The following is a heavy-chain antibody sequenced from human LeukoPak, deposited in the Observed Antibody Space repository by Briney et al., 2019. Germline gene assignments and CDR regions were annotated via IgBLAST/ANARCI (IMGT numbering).Heavy chain of an antibody. D-gene: IGHD1-26*01. Sequence: ASVKVSCKASGYTSTTYGINWGRQAPGQGLEWVGWISAHTGDTNYAQKVQGRVTMTTDTSTSTIYMELRSLKSDDTAIYYCARESPGNFDFWGQGTLITVSS. V-gene: IGHV1-18*01. J-gene: IGHJ4*02. CDR3: ARESPGNFDF. CDR2: ISAHTGDT. CDR1: GYTSTTYG.